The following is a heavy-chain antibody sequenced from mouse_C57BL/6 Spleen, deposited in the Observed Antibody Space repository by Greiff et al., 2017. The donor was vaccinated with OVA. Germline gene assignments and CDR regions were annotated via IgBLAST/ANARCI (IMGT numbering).Heavy chain of an antibody. J-gene: IGHJ3*01. CDR1: GFTFSDYG. Sequence: EVMLVESGGGLVKPGGSLKLSCAASGFTFSDYGMHWVRQAPEKGLEWVAYISSGSSTIYYADTVKGRFTISRDNAKNPLFLQMTSWRSEETAMYYCAGFAYWGQGTLVTVSA. V-gene: IGHV5-17*01. CDR2: ISSGSSTI. CDR3: AGFAY.